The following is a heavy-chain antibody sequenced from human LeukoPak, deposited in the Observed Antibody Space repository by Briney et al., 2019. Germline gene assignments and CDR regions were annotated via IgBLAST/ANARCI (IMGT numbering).Heavy chain of an antibody. CDR2: ISYDGSNK. D-gene: IGHD1-7*01. J-gene: IGHJ4*02. CDR1: GFSLGSYG. Sequence: GGSLRLSCAASGFSLGSYGMSWVRQAPGKGLEWVAVISYDGSNKYYADSVKGRFTISRDNSKNTLYLQMNSLRAEDTAVYYCARDLRRTPEKYNWNYGSLGYWGQGTLVTVSS. V-gene: IGHV3-30*05. CDR3: ARDLRRTPEKYNWNYGSLGY.